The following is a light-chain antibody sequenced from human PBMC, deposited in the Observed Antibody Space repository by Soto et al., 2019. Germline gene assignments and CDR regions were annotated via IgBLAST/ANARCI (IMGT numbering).Light chain of an antibody. J-gene: IGKJ1*01. V-gene: IGKV3-15*01. CDR1: QTISSN. CDR3: QQYNTSPRT. CDR2: ASS. Sequence: EIVMTQSPATLSVSPGERATLSCRASQTISSNLAWYQQKPGQAPRLLIYASSTRATGIPARFSGSGSGTDFTLTISSLQSEDFALYYCQQYNTSPRTFGQGTKVEIK.